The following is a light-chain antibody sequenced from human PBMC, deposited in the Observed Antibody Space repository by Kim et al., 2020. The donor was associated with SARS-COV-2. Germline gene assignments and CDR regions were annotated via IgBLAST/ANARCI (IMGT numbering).Light chain of an antibody. CDR2: EVS. Sequence: GQSVTISCTGTSSDVGGYNYVSWYQQHPGKAPKLMIYEVSKRPSGVPDRFSGSKYGNTASLTISGLQAEDEADYYCCSYAGSYPWVFGGGTQLTVL. V-gene: IGLV2-11*01. CDR3: CSYAGSYPWV. CDR1: SSDVGGYNY. J-gene: IGLJ3*02.